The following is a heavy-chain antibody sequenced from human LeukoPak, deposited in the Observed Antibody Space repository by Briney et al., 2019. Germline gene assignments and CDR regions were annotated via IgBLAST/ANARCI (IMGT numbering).Heavy chain of an antibody. CDR3: ARDRDYDILTGYHYYYGMDV. CDR1: GGSISSYY. Sequence: SETLSLTCTVSGGSISSYYWSWIRQPAGKGLEWIGRIYTSGSTNYNPSLKSRVTMSVDTSKNQFSLKLSSVTAADTAVYYCARDRDYDILTGYHYYYGMDVWGQGTTVTVSS. J-gene: IGHJ6*02. V-gene: IGHV4-4*07. D-gene: IGHD3-9*01. CDR2: IYTSGST.